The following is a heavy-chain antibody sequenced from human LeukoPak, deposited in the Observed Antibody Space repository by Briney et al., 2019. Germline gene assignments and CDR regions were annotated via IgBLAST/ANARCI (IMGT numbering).Heavy chain of an antibody. Sequence: ASVTVSFKASGYTFTSYGISWVRQAPGQGLEWMGGIIPIFGTANYAQKFQGRVTITTDESTSTAYMELSSLRSEDTAVYYCARGSSSPFTPSYYYGMDVWGQGTTVTVSS. J-gene: IGHJ6*02. CDR3: ARGSSSPFTPSYYYGMDV. CDR1: GYTFTSYG. V-gene: IGHV1-69*05. D-gene: IGHD6-13*01. CDR2: IIPIFGTA.